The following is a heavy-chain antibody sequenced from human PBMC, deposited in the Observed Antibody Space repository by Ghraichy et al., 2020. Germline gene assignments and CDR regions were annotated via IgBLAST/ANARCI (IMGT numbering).Heavy chain of an antibody. CDR1: GFTFDDYT. Sequence: GGSLRLSCAASGFTFDDYTMHWVRQAPGKGLEWVSLISWDGGSTYYADSVKGRFTISRDNSKNSLYLQMNSLRTEDTALYYCAKDYCSSTSCYRGGLDYWGQGTLVTVSS. CDR2: ISWDGGST. D-gene: IGHD2-2*01. CDR3: AKDYCSSTSCYRGGLDY. V-gene: IGHV3-43*01. J-gene: IGHJ4*02.